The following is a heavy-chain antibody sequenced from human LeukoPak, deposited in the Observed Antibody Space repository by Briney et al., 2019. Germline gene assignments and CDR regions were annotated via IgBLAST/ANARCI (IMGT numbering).Heavy chain of an antibody. D-gene: IGHD3-9*01. J-gene: IGHJ4*02. CDR3: ARAYDILTGSDY. CDR2: IYYSGST. V-gene: IGHV4-30-4*01. CDR1: GGSISSGDYY. Sequence: SETLSLTCTVSGGSISSGDYYWSWIRQPPGKGLEWIGYIYYSGSTYYNPSLKSRVTMSVDTSKNQFSLKLSSVTAADTAVYYCARAYDILTGSDYWGQGTLVTVSS.